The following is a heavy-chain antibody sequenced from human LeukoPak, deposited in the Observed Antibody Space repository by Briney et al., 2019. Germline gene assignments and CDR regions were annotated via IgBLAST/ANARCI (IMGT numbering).Heavy chain of an antibody. D-gene: IGHD6-19*01. J-gene: IGHJ4*02. Sequence: ASVKVSCKASGYTFTSYYLHWVRQAPGQGLEWMGVINPSSGSTTYAQKLQGRVTMTRDTSTSTVYMELGSRRTEDTAVYYCARLQTPLSGWYTTNQYYFDYWGQGTLVTVSS. CDR2: INPSSGST. CDR3: ARLQTPLSGWYTTNQYYFDY. CDR1: GYTFTSYY. V-gene: IGHV1-46*01.